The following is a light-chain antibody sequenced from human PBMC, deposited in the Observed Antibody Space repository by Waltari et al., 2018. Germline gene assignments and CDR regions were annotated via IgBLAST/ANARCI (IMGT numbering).Light chain of an antibody. Sequence: QSALTQPASVSGSPGQSITISCTGTTSDVWTYNLVSWYQQHPGKAPKLIIFEGTKRPSGVSNRFLSSKSGNTASLTISGLQADDEADYHCCSYVSNTYVFGTGTKVTVL. CDR1: TSDVWTYNL. J-gene: IGLJ1*01. V-gene: IGLV2-23*01. CDR3: CSYVSNTYV. CDR2: EGT.